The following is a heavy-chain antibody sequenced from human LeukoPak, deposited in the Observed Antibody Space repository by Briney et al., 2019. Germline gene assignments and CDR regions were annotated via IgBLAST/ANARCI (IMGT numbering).Heavy chain of an antibody. V-gene: IGHV1-2*02. CDR2: INPNSGGT. CDR1: GYTFTGYY. J-gene: IGHJ4*02. D-gene: IGHD1-26*01. Sequence: ASVKVSCKASGYTFTGYYMHWVRQAPGQGLEWMGWINPNSGGTNYAQKFQGRVTMTRDTSISTAFLDLSRLRSDDTAVYYCAREESIGSYQFLHDYWGQGTLVTVSS. CDR3: AREESIGSYQFLHDY.